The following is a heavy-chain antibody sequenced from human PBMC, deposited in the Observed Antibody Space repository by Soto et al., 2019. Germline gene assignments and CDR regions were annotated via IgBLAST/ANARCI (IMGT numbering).Heavy chain of an antibody. J-gene: IGHJ5*02. Sequence: GGSLRLSCAASGFTFSSYAMSWVRQAPGKGLEWVSAISGSGGSTYYADSVKGRFTISRDNSKNTLYLQMNSLRAEDTAVYYCAKGSLYSLYDSSGYYLDPSGQGSLVTVSS. D-gene: IGHD3-22*01. V-gene: IGHV3-23*01. CDR3: AKGSLYSLYDSSGYYLDP. CDR1: GFTFSSYA. CDR2: ISGSGGST.